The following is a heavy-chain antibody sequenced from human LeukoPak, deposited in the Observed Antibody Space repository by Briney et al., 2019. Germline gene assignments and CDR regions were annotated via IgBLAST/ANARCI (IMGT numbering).Heavy chain of an antibody. CDR3: DSGRQQLDF. J-gene: IGHJ4*02. CDR1: GGSFSGYY. V-gene: IGHV4-34*01. CDR2: INHSGST. D-gene: IGHD6-13*01. Sequence: SETLSLTCAVYGGSFSGYYWSWIRQPPGKGLEWIGEINHSGSTNYNPSLKSRVTISVDTSKNQFSLKLSSVTAADTAVYYCDSGRQQLDFWGQGTLVTVSS.